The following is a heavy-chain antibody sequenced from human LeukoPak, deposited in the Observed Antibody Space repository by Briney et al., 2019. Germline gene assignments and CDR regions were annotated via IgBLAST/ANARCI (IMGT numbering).Heavy chain of an antibody. V-gene: IGHV4-34*01. CDR3: ARGPYSSSWTR. CDR2: INHSGST. J-gene: IGHJ4*02. Sequence: SETLSLTCAVYGGSFSGYCWSWIRQPPGKGLEWIGEINHSGSTNYNPSLKSRVTISVDTSKNQFSLKLSSVTAADTAVYYCARGPYSSSWTRWGQGTLVTVSS. D-gene: IGHD6-13*01. CDR1: GGSFSGYC.